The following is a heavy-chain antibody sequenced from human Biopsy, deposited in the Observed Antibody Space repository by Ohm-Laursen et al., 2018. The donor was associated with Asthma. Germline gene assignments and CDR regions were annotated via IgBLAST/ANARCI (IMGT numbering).Heavy chain of an antibody. CDR2: ISYDGSTK. Sequence: SLRLSCAASGFSFSEFVMHWVRQAPGKGLEWVAVISYDGSTKYYADSVKGRFTISRDNSKNTLYLQMSSLRVEETAVYYCAKDPRMYGDNVADMDVWGQGTAVNVSS. CDR3: AKDPRMYGDNVADMDV. J-gene: IGHJ6*02. V-gene: IGHV3-30*18. D-gene: IGHD4-17*01. CDR1: GFSFSEFV.